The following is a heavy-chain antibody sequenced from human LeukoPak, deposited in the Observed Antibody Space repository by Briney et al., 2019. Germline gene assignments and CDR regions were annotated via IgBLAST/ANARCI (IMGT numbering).Heavy chain of an antibody. D-gene: IGHD7-27*01. Sequence: GGSLRLSCAASGFGFSSYATNWVRQAPGKGLEWVSSISATSSSTYNADSVRGRFAISRDNSKNTLYLQLNSLRAEDTALYYCAKASTKNWASSALDVWGQGTMVTVS. J-gene: IGHJ3*01. CDR2: ISATSSST. CDR3: AKASTKNWASSALDV. CDR1: GFGFSSYA. V-gene: IGHV3-23*01.